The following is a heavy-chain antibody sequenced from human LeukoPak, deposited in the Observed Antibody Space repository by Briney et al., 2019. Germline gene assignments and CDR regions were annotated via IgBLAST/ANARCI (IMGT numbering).Heavy chain of an antibody. J-gene: IGHJ4*02. Sequence: PGASVKVSCKASGYTFTSYGISWVRQAPGQGLEWMGWISAYNGNTNYAQKLQGRVTITADESTSTAYMELSSLRSEDTAVYYCARQEERWLQLQGPFDYWGQGTLVTVSS. CDR1: GYTFTSYG. D-gene: IGHD5-24*01. CDR2: ISAYNGNT. V-gene: IGHV1-18*01. CDR3: ARQEERWLQLQGPFDY.